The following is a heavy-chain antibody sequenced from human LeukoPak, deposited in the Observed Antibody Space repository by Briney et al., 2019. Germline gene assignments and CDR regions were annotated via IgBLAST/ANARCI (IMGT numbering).Heavy chain of an antibody. J-gene: IGHJ4*02. D-gene: IGHD6-13*01. CDR3: AIGLAAAGTSYFDY. Sequence: SETLSLTCTVSGVSINSYYWSWIRQPPGKGLEWIGYIYYSGSTNYNPSLKSRVTISVDTSKNQFSLKLSSVTAADTAVYYCAIGLAAAGTSYFDYWGQGTLVTVSS. V-gene: IGHV4-59*01. CDR2: IYYSGST. CDR1: GVSINSYY.